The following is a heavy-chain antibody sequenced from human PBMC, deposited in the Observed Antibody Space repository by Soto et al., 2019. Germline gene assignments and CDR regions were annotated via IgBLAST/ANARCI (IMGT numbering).Heavy chain of an antibody. Sequence: PSETLSLTCTVSGGSISSSSYYWGWIRQPPGKGLEWIGSIYYSGSTNYNPSLKSRVTISVDTSKNQFSLKLSSVTAADTAVYYCARFYDFWSGPYYYYYGMDVWGQGTTVTVSS. J-gene: IGHJ6*02. CDR3: ARFYDFWSGPYYYYYGMDV. CDR2: IYYSGST. CDR1: GGSISSSSYY. D-gene: IGHD3-3*01. V-gene: IGHV4-39*07.